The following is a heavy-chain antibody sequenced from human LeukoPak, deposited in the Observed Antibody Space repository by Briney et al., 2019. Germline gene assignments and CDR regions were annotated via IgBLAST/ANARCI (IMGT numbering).Heavy chain of an antibody. J-gene: IGHJ3*02. CDR1: GGTFSSYA. CDR3: ARLRRGRDWLLQTNAFDI. V-gene: IGHV1-69*06. Sequence: GASVKVSCKASGGTFSSYAISWVRQAPGQGLEWMGGIIPIFGTANYAQKFQGRVTITADKSTSTAYMELSSLRSEDTAVYYCARLRRGRDWLLQTNAFDIWGQGTMVTVSS. CDR2: IIPIFGTA. D-gene: IGHD3-9*01.